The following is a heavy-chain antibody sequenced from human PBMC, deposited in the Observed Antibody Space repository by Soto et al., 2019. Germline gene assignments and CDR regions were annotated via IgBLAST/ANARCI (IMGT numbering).Heavy chain of an antibody. CDR3: ASSSMIVVVPQNDFDY. V-gene: IGHV3-30-3*01. CDR1: GFTFISYA. Sequence: PGGSRRLSFAASGFTFISYAMHWVRQAPGKGREWVAVISYDGSNKFYADSVKGRFTISRDNSKNTLYLQMNSLRAEDTAVYYCASSSMIVVVPQNDFDYWGQGTLVTSPQ. D-gene: IGHD3-22*01. CDR2: ISYDGSNK. J-gene: IGHJ4*02.